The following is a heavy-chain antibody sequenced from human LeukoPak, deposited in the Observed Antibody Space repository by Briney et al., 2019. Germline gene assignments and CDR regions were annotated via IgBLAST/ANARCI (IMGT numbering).Heavy chain of an antibody. CDR2: IDPNSGVT. Sequence: GASVKVSCKASGYTFTGYYMHWVRQAPGQGLEWMGRIDPNSGVTNYAQNFQGRVTMTRDTSITTAYMDLSGLRSDDTAVYYCARDHYYSSGSYYNVFDYWGQGTLVTVSS. D-gene: IGHD3-10*01. CDR3: ARDHYYSSGSYYNVFDY. J-gene: IGHJ4*02. V-gene: IGHV1-2*06. CDR1: GYTFTGYY.